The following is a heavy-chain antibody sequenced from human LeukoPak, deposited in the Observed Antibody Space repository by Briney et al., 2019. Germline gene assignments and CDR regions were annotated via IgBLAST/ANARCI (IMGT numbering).Heavy chain of an antibody. D-gene: IGHD4-23*01. V-gene: IGHV3-23*01. CDR3: ARDIDFGGHRAFDY. J-gene: IGHJ4*02. Sequence: PGGSLRLSCAASGFTFSSYAMSWVRQAPGKGLEWVSAISGSGGSTYYADSVKGRFTISRDNSKNTLYLQMNSLRAEDTAVYYCARDIDFGGHRAFDYWGQGTLVSVSS. CDR2: ISGSGGST. CDR1: GFTFSSYA.